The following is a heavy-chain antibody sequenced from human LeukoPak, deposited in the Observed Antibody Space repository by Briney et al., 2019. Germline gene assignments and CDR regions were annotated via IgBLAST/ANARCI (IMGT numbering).Heavy chain of an antibody. J-gene: IGHJ6*02. CDR3: ARNNGMDV. CDR1: GFALSSHW. Sequence: GSLRLSCAASGFALSSHWMTWVRQVPGRWPEWVANVNRDGSETYYLDSVKGRFTISKDNAKNSLYLQMNSLRAEDTALYHCARNNGMDVWGQGTTVIVSS. V-gene: IGHV3-7*03. CDR2: VNRDGSET.